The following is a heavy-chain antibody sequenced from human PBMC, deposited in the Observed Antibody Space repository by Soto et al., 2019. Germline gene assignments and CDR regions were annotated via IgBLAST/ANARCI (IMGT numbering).Heavy chain of an antibody. V-gene: IGHV1-2*04. Sequence: ASVKVSCKASGYTFXGYDMHWVRQAPGQGLEWMGWISPNSGDTNYAQRFQGWVTMTRDTSISTAYMELSRLRSDDTAVYYCARERSTGIVVVPAAILSFGPNYGMDVWGQGTTVTVSS. CDR3: ARERSTGIVVVPAAILSFGPNYGMDV. D-gene: IGHD2-2*01. CDR2: ISPNSGDT. J-gene: IGHJ6*02. CDR1: GYTFXGYD.